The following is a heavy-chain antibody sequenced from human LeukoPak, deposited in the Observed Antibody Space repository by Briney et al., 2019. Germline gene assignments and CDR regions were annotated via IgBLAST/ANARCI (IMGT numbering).Heavy chain of an antibody. CDR2: IYHSGST. Sequence: SSETLSLTCTVSGGSISSSGYSWNWIRQPPGKGLEWIGYIYHSGSTYYNPSLKSRVTISVDTSKNQFSLKLSSVTAADTAVYYCARRGQQLARGRLDYWGQGTLVTVSS. D-gene: IGHD6-13*01. CDR1: GGSISSSGYS. CDR3: ARRGQQLARGRLDY. V-gene: IGHV4-30-2*01. J-gene: IGHJ4*02.